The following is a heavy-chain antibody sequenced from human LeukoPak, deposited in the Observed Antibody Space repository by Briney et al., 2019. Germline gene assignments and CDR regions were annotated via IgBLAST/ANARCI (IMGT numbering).Heavy chain of an antibody. J-gene: IGHJ4*02. CDR3: TTDLNQRLKWFGNPLDH. CDR2: IRSETDGATT. CDR1: GFSFTYAW. D-gene: IGHD3-10*01. Sequence: KPGGSLRLSCVASGFSFTYAWMSWVRQAPGKGLQWVGHIRSETDGATTDYAAAVQGRFTISRDDSKKMLYLEMNSLKTEDTGLYYCTTDLNQRLKWFGNPLDHWGQGTPVTVSS. V-gene: IGHV3-15*01.